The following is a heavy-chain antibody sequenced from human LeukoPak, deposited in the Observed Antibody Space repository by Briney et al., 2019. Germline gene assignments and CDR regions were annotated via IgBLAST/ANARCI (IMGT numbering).Heavy chain of an antibody. CDR1: GFTFDDYA. CDR2: ISWNSGSI. Sequence: PGRSLRLSCAASGFTFDDYAMHWVRQAPGKGLEWVSGISWNSGSIGYADSVKGRFTISRDNAKNSLYLQMNSLRAEDTAVYYCARDPDMDVWGKGTTVTVSS. CDR3: ARDPDMDV. V-gene: IGHV3-9*01. J-gene: IGHJ6*03.